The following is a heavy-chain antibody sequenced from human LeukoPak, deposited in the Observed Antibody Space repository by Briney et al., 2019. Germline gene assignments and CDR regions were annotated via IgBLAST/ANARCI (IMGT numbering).Heavy chain of an antibody. CDR3: ARDRGDNWFDP. D-gene: IGHD3-16*01. V-gene: IGHV3-11*06. CDR2: ISSSSSYT. Sequence: RSQRLSGAASGLTFSDNYMSWVRQAPGKGLEWVSYISSSSSYTNYADSVKGRFTISRDNAKNSLYLQMNSLRAEDTAVYYCARDRGDNWFDPWGQGTLVTVSS. J-gene: IGHJ5*02. CDR1: GLTFSDNY.